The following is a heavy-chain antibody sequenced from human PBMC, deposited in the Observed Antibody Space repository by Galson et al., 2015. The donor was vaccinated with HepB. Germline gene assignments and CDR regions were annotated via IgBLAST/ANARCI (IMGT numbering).Heavy chain of an antibody. D-gene: IGHD3-16*01. CDR2: ISYDGSNK. CDR1: GFTFSTYG. Sequence: SLRLSCAASGFTFSTYGMHWVRQAPGKGLEWVALISYDGSNKYCADSVKGRFTISRDNSKNTLYLQMNSLRAEDTAVYYCAKDLGEAKYYFYMDVWGKGTTVTVSS. J-gene: IGHJ6*03. V-gene: IGHV3-30*18. CDR3: AKDLGEAKYYFYMDV.